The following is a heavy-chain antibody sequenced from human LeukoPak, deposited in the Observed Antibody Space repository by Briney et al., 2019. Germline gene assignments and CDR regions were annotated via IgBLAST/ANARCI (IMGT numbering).Heavy chain of an antibody. J-gene: IGHJ4*02. CDR2: IRYDGSNK. D-gene: IGHD2-15*01. Sequence: PGGSLRLSCAASGFTFSSYGMHWVRQAPGKGLEWVAFIRYDGSNKYYADSVKGRFTISRDNSKNTLYLQMNSLRAEDTAVYYCARTPYIPKDTWGSYYFDYWGQGTLVTVSS. CDR3: ARTPYIPKDTWGSYYFDY. V-gene: IGHV3-30*02. CDR1: GFTFSSYG.